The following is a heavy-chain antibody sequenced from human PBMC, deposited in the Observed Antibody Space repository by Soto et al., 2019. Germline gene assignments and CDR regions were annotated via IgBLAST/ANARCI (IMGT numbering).Heavy chain of an antibody. J-gene: IGHJ4*02. CDR1: GVSISNSSYY. Sequence: SETLSLTCTVSGVSISNSSYYWGWIRRPPGKGLEWIGTIYYSGTTYYNPSLKSRVTISVDTSKNQFSLKLTSVTAADTAVYYCARQGSNWGKGTLVTVSS. CDR3: ARQGSN. V-gene: IGHV4-39*01. CDR2: IYYSGTT.